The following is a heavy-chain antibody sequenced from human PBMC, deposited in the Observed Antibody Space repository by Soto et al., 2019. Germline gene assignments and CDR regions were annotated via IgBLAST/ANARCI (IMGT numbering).Heavy chain of an antibody. CDR3: ATHKGQAMDTISRDYYFDC. J-gene: IGHJ4*02. D-gene: IGHD5-18*01. CDR2: IIPIFATT. Sequence: SVKGSCKACGVTLSIYTFXWVRQSPGQWLEWMGGIIPIFATTNYAQKFQGRVRITADESTSAAYMALSSLRSEDTAVYSRATHKGQAMDTISRDYYFDCWGQGTLVTVSS. V-gene: IGHV1-69*13. CDR1: GVTLSIYT.